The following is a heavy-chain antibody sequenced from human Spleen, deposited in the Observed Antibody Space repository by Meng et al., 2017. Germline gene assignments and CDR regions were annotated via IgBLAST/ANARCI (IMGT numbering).Heavy chain of an antibody. CDR3: ARGETAYYYYGMDV. Sequence: ESLKISCAVYGGSFSDYYWSWIRQPPGKGLEWIGEINHSGSTNYNPSLKSRVTILVDMSKNQFSLKLSSVTAADTAVYYCARGETAYYYYGMDVWGQGTTVTVSS. J-gene: IGHJ6*02. CDR2: INHSGST. V-gene: IGHV4-34*01. D-gene: IGHD5-18*01. CDR1: GGSFSDYY.